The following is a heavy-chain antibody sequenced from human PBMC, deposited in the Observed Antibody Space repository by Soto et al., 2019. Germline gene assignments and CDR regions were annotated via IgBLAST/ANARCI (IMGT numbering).Heavy chain of an antibody. J-gene: IGHJ4*02. Sequence: QVRLEESGGGVVQPGRSLRLSCAASGFSFSRNGMHWVRQTPEKGLEWVAVISHDGTDQRYADSVRGRFSISRDDSKNTVFLQMNSLSPDDTAVYFCARDGYCGTEKCYSGLPDYWGQGTLVTVSS. CDR2: ISHDGTDQ. CDR3: ARDGYCGTEKCYSGLPDY. V-gene: IGHV3-30*03. D-gene: IGHD2-2*03. CDR1: GFSFSRNG.